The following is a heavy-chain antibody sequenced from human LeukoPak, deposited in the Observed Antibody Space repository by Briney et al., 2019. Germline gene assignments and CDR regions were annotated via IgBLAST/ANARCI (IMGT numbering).Heavy chain of an antibody. Sequence: GGSLRPSCAASGFTFSSYGMHWVRQAPGTGLEWVAFIRYDGSNTYYADSVRVRFTISRDNSKNSLYLQMKSLRAEDTAVYYCAKDSRNYFSPDYWGQGTLVTVSS. D-gene: IGHD1-7*01. CDR2: IRYDGSNT. J-gene: IGHJ4*02. V-gene: IGHV3-30*02. CDR3: AKDSRNYFSPDY. CDR1: GFTFSSYG.